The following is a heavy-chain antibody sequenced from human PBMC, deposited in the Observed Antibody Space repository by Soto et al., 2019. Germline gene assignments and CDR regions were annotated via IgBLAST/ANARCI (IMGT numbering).Heavy chain of an antibody. CDR2: IYHSGST. D-gene: IGHD6-19*01. V-gene: IGHV4-4*02. J-gene: IGHJ6*03. CDR3: ARGPIPQQWLVSDYYYYMDV. CDR1: SGSISSSNW. Sequence: SSETLSLTCAVSSGSISSSNWWSWVRQPPGKGLEWIGEIYHSGSTNYNPSLKSRVTISVDKSKNQFSLKLSSVTAADTAVYYCARGPIPQQWLVSDYYYYMDVWGKGTTVTVSS.